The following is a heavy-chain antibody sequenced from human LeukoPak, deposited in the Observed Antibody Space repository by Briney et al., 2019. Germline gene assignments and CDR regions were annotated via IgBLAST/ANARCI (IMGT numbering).Heavy chain of an antibody. CDR2: ISFDGNNK. V-gene: IGHV3-30-3*01. D-gene: IGHD3-16*01. CDR1: GFIFSSYA. CDR3: ARGEIWSGVLDY. Sequence: GGSLRLSCAASGFIFSSYAMHWVRQAPGKGLEWVAVISFDGNNKYYADSMKGRFTISRDNSKNTLYLQMNSLRAEDTAVYYCARGEIWSGVLDYWGHGTLVTVSS. J-gene: IGHJ4*01.